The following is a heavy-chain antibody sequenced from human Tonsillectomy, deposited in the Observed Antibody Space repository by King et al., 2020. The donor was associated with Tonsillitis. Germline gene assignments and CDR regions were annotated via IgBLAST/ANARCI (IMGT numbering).Heavy chain of an antibody. CDR1: GGSISRFY. Sequence: QLQESGPGLVKPSETLSLTCTVSGGSISRFYWSWLRQPPGKGLEWIGYIYYSGSTNYNPSLKSRVTISVDKSNNHFSLKLSSVTAADTAVYYCARHGCYDNSRMYFFDYWGQGTLVTASS. CDR3: ARHGCYDNSRMYFFDY. D-gene: IGHD3-22*01. J-gene: IGHJ4*02. V-gene: IGHV4-59*08. CDR2: IYYSGST.